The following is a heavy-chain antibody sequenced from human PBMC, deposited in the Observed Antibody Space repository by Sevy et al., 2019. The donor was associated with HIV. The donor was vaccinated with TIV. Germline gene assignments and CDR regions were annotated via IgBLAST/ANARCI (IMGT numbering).Heavy chain of an antibody. CDR1: GFTFSSYA. J-gene: IGHJ4*02. CDR3: AKLPRYGSGKWLSY. D-gene: IGHD3-10*01. CDR2: ISGSGGST. V-gene: IGHV3-23*01. Sequence: GGSLRLSCAASGFTFSSYAMSWVRQAPGNGLEWVSAISGSGGSTYYADSVKGRFTISRDNSKNTLYLQMNSLRAEDTAVYYCAKLPRYGSGKWLSYLGQRTLVTVSS.